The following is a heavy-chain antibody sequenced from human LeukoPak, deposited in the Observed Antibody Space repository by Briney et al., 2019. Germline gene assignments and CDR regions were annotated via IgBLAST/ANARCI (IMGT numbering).Heavy chain of an antibody. J-gene: IGHJ6*03. CDR2: IYYSGST. Sequence: SETLSLTCTVSGGSISSHYWRWIRQPPGKGLEWIGYIYYSGSTNYNPSLKSRVTISVDTSKNQFSLKLSSVTAADTAVYYCARGGGPNCSSTSCYIYYYYMDVWGKGTTVTVSS. D-gene: IGHD2-2*02. CDR3: ARGGGPNCSSTSCYIYYYYMDV. CDR1: GGSISSHY. V-gene: IGHV4-59*11.